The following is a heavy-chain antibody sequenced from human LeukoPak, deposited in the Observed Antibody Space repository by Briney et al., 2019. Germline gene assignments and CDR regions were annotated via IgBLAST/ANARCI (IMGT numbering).Heavy chain of an antibody. CDR2: IYSGGST. Sequence: GGSLRLSCAASGFAVSSNYMSWVRQAPGKGLEWVSVIYSGGSTYYADSVKGRFTISRDNSKNTLYLQMNSLRAEDTAVYYCARGVVFIAAAGGYYFDYWGQGTLVTVSS. D-gene: IGHD6-13*01. CDR3: ARGVVFIAAAGGYYFDY. J-gene: IGHJ4*02. V-gene: IGHV3-53*01. CDR1: GFAVSSNY.